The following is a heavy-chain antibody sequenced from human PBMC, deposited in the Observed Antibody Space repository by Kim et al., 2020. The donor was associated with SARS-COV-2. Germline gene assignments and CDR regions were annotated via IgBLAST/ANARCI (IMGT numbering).Heavy chain of an antibody. V-gene: IGHV4-39*01. D-gene: IGHD6-13*01. CDR3: ARHSWRSWFDP. Sequence: YSNPSLKSRVTISVDLSKDQFSLKLSSVTAADTAIYYCARHSWRSWFDPWGQGTLVTVSS. J-gene: IGHJ5*02.